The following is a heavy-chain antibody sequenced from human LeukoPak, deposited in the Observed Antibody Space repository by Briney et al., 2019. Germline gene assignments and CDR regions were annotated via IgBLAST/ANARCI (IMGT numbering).Heavy chain of an antibody. V-gene: IGHV3-73*01. CDR1: GFTFSGSA. CDR3: TGLYCSGGSCYPN. CDR2: IRSKANSYAT. D-gene: IGHD2-15*01. Sequence: GGSLRLSCAASGFTFSGSAMDWVRQASGKGLGWVGRIRSKANSYATAYAASVKGRFTISRDDSKNTAYLQMNSLKTEDTAVYYCTGLYCSGGSCYPNWGQGTLVTVSS. J-gene: IGHJ4*02.